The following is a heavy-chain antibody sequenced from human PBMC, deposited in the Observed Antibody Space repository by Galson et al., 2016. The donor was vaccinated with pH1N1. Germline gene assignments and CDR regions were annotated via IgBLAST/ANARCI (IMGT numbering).Heavy chain of an antibody. D-gene: IGHD2-8*02. CDR2: ISTSSSTI. CDR3: AKVRPVVVDATVYFYYGMDV. CDR1: GFRFSYYE. Sequence: SLRLSCAASGFRFSYYEMNWVRQAPGRGLEWVSYISTSSSTIYYADSVKGRFTISRDNAKNSLYLQMNSLRADDTAIHYCAKVRPVVVDATVYFYYGMDVWGQGTTVTVPS. V-gene: IGHV3-48*03. J-gene: IGHJ6*02.